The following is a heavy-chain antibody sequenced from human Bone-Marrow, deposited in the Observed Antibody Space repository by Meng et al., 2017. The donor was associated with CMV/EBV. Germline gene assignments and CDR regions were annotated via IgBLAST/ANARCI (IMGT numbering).Heavy chain of an antibody. Sequence: LSLTCAASGFTFDDYAMHWVRQAPGKGLEWVSGISRNSGSIGYADSVKGRFTISRDNAKNSLYLQMNSLKTEDTAVYYCTTGVMGVVLTYWYFDLWGRGTLVTVSS. J-gene: IGHJ2*01. CDR2: ISRNSGSI. CDR3: TTGVMGVVLTYWYFDL. D-gene: IGHD2-21*02. V-gene: IGHV3-9*01. CDR1: GFTFDDYA.